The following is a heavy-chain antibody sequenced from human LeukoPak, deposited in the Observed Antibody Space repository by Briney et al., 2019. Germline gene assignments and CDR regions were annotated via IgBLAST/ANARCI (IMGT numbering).Heavy chain of an antibody. J-gene: IGHJ4*02. V-gene: IGHV4-39*01. CDR3: ARHSSGYYYVDY. D-gene: IGHD3-22*01. CDR2: IYYSGST. CDR1: GGSINNYY. Sequence: SETLSLTCTVSGGSINNYYWSWVRQPPGKGLEWIGSIYYSGSTYYNPSLKSRVTISVDTSKNQFSLKLSSVTAADTAVYYCARHSSGYYYVDYWGQGTLVTVSS.